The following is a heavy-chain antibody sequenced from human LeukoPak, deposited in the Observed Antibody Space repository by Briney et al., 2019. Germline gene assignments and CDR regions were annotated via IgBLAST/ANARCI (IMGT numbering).Heavy chain of an antibody. CDR1: GYTFTGYY. CDR3: ARDPYSSGWYAAGDY. CDR2: INPNSGGT. Sequence: ASVKVSCKASGYTFTGYYMHWVRQAPGQGLEWMGWINPNSGGTNYAQKFQGRVTMTRDTSISTAHMELSRLRSDDTAVYYCARDPYSSGWYAAGDYWGQGTLVTVSS. D-gene: IGHD6-19*01. V-gene: IGHV1-2*02. J-gene: IGHJ4*02.